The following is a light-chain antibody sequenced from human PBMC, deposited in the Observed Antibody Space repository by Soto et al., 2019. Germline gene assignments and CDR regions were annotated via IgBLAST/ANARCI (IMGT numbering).Light chain of an antibody. CDR3: SSYTGSSTLYV. J-gene: IGLJ1*01. V-gene: IGLV2-14*01. CDR2: EVS. CDR1: SSAIGGYNY. Sequence: QSVLTQPPSVSGTPGQGVTISCTGTSSAIGGYNYVSWYQQHPGKVPKLMIFEVSNRPSGVSYRFSGSKSGNTASLTISGLQAEDEADYYCSSYTGSSTLYVFGTGTKVTVL.